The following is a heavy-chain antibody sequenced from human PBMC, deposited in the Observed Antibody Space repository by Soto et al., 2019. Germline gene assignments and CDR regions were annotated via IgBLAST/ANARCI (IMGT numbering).Heavy chain of an antibody. J-gene: IGHJ3*02. CDR3: ARRAFGSSRSFDI. D-gene: IGHD3-10*01. V-gene: IGHV3-23*01. CDR1: GFAFSSHP. Sequence: VQLLESGGDVVHPGGSLRLSCAASGFAFSSHPMSWVRQAPERGLEWVSGISDSGGLTYNADSVKCRFTISRDNSKNTLYLQMNSLRAEDTALYYCARRAFGSSRSFDIWGQGTMVTVSS. CDR2: ISDSGGLT.